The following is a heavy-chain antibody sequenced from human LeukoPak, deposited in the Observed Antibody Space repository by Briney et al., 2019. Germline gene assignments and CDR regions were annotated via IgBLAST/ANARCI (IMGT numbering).Heavy chain of an antibody. CDR2: INSKTDGGTT. V-gene: IGHV3-15*01. J-gene: IGHJ4*02. CDR3: AAFWVTTVVSGDS. CDR1: GITFSNAC. Sequence: GGSLRLSCAASGITFSNACMTWARPAPGKGLQWVGRINSKTDGGTTDYAAPVTGRFTISRDDSKNTLYLQINSLQTEGTAVYYCAAFWVTTVVSGDSGGEGTLVTVSS. D-gene: IGHD4-23*01.